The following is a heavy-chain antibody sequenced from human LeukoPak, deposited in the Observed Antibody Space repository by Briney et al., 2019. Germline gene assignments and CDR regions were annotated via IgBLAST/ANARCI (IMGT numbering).Heavy chain of an antibody. CDR2: IRPGDGAT. CDR1: GFTFGGYE. J-gene: IGHJ4*02. V-gene: IGHV3-48*03. Sequence: GGSLRLSCAASGFTFGGYEIHWVRQAAGKGLEWSSDIRPGDGATYYADSVKGRFTISRDNAKNSLFLQLNSLRAEDTAIYYCAREYISGWFDYWGQGTLVTVSS. CDR3: AREYISGWFDY. D-gene: IGHD6-19*01.